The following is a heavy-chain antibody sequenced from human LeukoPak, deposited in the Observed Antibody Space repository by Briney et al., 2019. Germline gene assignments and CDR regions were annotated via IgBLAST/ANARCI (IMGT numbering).Heavy chain of an antibody. V-gene: IGHV1-8*03. CDR2: MNPNSGNT. J-gene: IGHJ4*02. CDR3: ATSRPGNYFPNY. Sequence: GASVKVSCEASGYTFTSYDINWVRQATGQGLEWMGWMNPNSGNTGYAQKFQGRVTITRNTSISTAYMELSSLRSEDTAVYYCATSRPGNYFPNYWGQGTLVTVSS. D-gene: IGHD2/OR15-2a*01. CDR1: GYTFTSYD.